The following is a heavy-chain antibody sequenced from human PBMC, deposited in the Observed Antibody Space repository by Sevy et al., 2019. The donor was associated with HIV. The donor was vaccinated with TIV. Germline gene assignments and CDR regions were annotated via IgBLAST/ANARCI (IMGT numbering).Heavy chain of an antibody. J-gene: IGHJ4*02. V-gene: IGHV3-23*01. Sequence: GGSLRLSCAASGFTFSSYAMSWVRQAPGKGLEWVSTISDGSDSTYYADSVKGRFTISRDNSKNMLYLQMNTLRAEDTAVYYCAKDFRTHFIRVVPAAILDYWGLGTLVTVSS. CDR1: GFTFSSYA. CDR2: ISDGSDST. D-gene: IGHD2-2*02. CDR3: AKDFRTHFIRVVPAAILDY.